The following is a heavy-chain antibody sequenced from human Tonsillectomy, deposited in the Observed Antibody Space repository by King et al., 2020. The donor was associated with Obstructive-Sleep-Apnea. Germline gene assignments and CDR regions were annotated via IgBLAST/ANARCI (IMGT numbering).Heavy chain of an antibody. Sequence: VQLVESGGGLVQPGGSLRVSCAASGFTFSNYALIWVRQAPGKGLKWVSGIGSSAGSTYSTYYADSVMGRFTISRDNSKKTLYLQMNSLTAEDTAIYYCATGIAAAGDYWGQGTLVTVSS. CDR2: IGSSAGSTYST. CDR1: GFTFSNYA. D-gene: IGHD6-13*01. CDR3: ATGIAAAGDY. V-gene: IGHV3-23*04. J-gene: IGHJ4*02.